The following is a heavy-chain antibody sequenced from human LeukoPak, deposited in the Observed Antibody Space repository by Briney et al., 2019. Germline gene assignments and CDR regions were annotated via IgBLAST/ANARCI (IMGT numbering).Heavy chain of an antibody. J-gene: IGHJ4*02. CDR1: GFTFSTYA. CDR3: AVVGATVVDY. V-gene: IGHV3-21*01. Sequence: GGSLRLSCAASGFTFSTYALSWVRQAPGKGLEWVSSISSSSSYIYYADSVKGRFTISRDNAKNSLYLQMNSLRAEDTAVYYCAVVGATVVDYWGQGTLVTVSS. D-gene: IGHD1-26*01. CDR2: ISSSSSYI.